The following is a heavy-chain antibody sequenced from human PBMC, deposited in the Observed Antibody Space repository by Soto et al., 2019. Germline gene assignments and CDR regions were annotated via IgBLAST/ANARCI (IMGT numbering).Heavy chain of an antibody. J-gene: IGHJ4*02. V-gene: IGHV1-8*01. CDR3: AGLKPPR. CDR2: MNPNSGNT. Sequence: QVQLVQSGAEVKKPGASVKVSCKASGYTFTSYDINWVRQATGQGLEWMGWMNPNSGNTGYAQNFQGRVTIARNTSISTDYMDLSSLRSADTAVDYCAGLKPPRWGQGTLVTVSS. CDR1: GYTFTSYD.